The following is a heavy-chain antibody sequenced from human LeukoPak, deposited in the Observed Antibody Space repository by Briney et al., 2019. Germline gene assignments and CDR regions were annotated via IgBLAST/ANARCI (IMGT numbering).Heavy chain of an antibody. J-gene: IGHJ4*02. Sequence: ASVKVSCKASGYTFTGYYMHWVRQAPGQGLEWMGWINPNSGGTNYAQKFQGRVTMSRDTSISTAYMELSRLRSDDTAVYYCARGRYSSSWYTFWGQGTLVTVSS. V-gene: IGHV1-2*02. CDR2: INPNSGGT. CDR1: GYTFTGYY. CDR3: ARGRYSSSWYTF. D-gene: IGHD6-13*01.